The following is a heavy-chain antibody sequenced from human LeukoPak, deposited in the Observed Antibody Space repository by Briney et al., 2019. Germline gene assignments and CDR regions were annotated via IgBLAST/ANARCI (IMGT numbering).Heavy chain of an antibody. D-gene: IGHD2-15*01. CDR1: GYSFTSYW. V-gene: IGHV5-51*01. J-gene: IGHJ4*02. CDR3: ARRAWGLLLRGYYFDY. Sequence: GESLKISCKGSGYSFTSYWIGWVRQMPGKGLEWMGIIYPGDSDTRYSPSFQGQVTISADKSISTAYLQWSSLKASDTAMYYCARRAWGLLLRGYYFDYWGQGTLVTVSS. CDR2: IYPGDSDT.